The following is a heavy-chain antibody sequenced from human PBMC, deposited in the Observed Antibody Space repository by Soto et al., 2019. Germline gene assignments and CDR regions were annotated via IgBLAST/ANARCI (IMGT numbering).Heavy chain of an antibody. J-gene: IGHJ4*01. V-gene: IGHV1-18*01. Sequence: QVHLVQSGAEVKKPGASVKVSCKASGYTFTSYGITWVRQAPGQGLEWMGWISAPNGNTDYAQKLQCRVIVTRDTSTSSAYMELRSLRSDDTAVYYCARGRYGDYWGHGALVTVSS. D-gene: IGHD1-1*01. CDR2: ISAPNGNT. CDR3: ARGRYGDY. CDR1: GYTFTSYG.